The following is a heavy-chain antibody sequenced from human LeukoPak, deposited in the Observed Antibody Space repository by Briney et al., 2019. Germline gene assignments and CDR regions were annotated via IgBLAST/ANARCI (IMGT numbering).Heavy chain of an antibody. Sequence: GASVKVSCKASGGTFSSYAISWVRQAPGQGLEWMGRIIPILGIANYAQKFQGRVTVTPDKSTSTAYMELSSLRSDDTAVYYCARVGYYDSSGYYPPYPHWGQGTLVTVSS. V-gene: IGHV1-69*04. CDR1: GGTFSSYA. D-gene: IGHD3-22*01. J-gene: IGHJ1*01. CDR2: IIPILGIA. CDR3: ARVGYYDSSGYYPPYPH.